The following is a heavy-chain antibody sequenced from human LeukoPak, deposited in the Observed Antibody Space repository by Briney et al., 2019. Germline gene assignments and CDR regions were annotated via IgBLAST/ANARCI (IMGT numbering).Heavy chain of an antibody. CDR3: ARASGGSSGYYSTDY. V-gene: IGHV1-2*02. J-gene: IGHJ4*02. D-gene: IGHD3-22*01. Sequence: ASVKVSCKASGYTFTGYYMHWVRQAPGQGLEWMGWTNPNSGGTNYAQKSQGRVTMTRDTSISTAYMELSRLRSDDTAVYYCARASGGSSGYYSTDYWGQGTLVTVSS. CDR2: TNPNSGGT. CDR1: GYTFTGYY.